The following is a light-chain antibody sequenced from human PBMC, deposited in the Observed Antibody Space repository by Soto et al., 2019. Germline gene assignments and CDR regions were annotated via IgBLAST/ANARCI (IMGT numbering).Light chain of an antibody. CDR2: DAY. Sequence: IQMTQVASSLSVSVGDRVTITCQASQYINNLLNWYQQKPGKAPRLLIFDAYKLETGVPSRFSGSGYGTDFTFTIASLQPEDIATYYRQQYDNYHPVTFGQGTRLEIK. J-gene: IGKJ5*01. V-gene: IGKV1-33*01. CDR3: QQYDNYHPVT. CDR1: QYINNL.